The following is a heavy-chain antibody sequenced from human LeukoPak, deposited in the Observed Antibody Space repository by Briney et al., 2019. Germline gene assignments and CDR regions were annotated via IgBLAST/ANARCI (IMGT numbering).Heavy chain of an antibody. J-gene: IGHJ6*03. CDR2: IYTSGST. CDR1: GGSISSYY. V-gene: IGHV4-4*07. D-gene: IGHD3-22*01. Sequence: SETLSLTCTVSGGSISSYYWSWIRQPAGKGLEWIGRIYTSGSTNYNPSLKSRVTMSVDTSKNQFSLKLSSVTAADTAVYYCAGGYYDSSGYYQIYYYYYMDVWGKGTTVTISS. CDR3: AGGYYDSSGYYQIYYYYYMDV.